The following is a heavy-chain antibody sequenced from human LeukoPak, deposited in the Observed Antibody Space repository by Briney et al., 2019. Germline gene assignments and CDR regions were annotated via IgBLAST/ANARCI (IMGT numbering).Heavy chain of an antibody. CDR2: IFNSESA. V-gene: IGHV4-4*07. Sequence: SETLSLTCTVSGGSISNDYWSWIRQAAGKGPEWIGRIFNSESANYNPSLKSRVTMSVDTSKNQVSLKLRSVTAADTAMYYCARGAGPFDYWGQPDLLTVSS. CDR1: GGSISNDY. CDR3: ARGAGPFDY. J-gene: IGHJ4*02. D-gene: IGHD6-19*01.